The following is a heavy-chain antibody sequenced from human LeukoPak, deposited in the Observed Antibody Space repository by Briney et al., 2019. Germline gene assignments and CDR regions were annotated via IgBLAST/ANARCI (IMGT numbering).Heavy chain of an antibody. CDR1: EFTFSYYG. CDR3: TRVRHGDYFDY. D-gene: IGHD4-17*01. V-gene: IGHV3-72*01. CDR2: VRNKPNGYTT. Sequence: PGGSLRLSCEASEFTFSYYGMHWVRQAPGKGLEWVGRVRNKPNGYTTDYGTSVKGRFTISRDDSKNSLYLQMNSLTSEDTAVYYCTRVRHGDYFDYWGQGTLVSVSS. J-gene: IGHJ4*02.